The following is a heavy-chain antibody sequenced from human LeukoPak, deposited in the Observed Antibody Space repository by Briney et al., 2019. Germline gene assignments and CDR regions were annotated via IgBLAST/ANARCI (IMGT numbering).Heavy chain of an antibody. V-gene: IGHV1-18*04. CDR3: ASVGSSSIYYFDY. Sequence: ASVKVSCKASGYTLTGYYMHWVRQAPGQGLEWMGWISAYNGNTNYAQKLQGRVTMTTDTSTSTAYMELRSLRSDDTAVYYCASVGSSSIYYFDYWGQGTLVTVSS. J-gene: IGHJ4*02. D-gene: IGHD6-6*01. CDR2: ISAYNGNT. CDR1: GYTLTGYY.